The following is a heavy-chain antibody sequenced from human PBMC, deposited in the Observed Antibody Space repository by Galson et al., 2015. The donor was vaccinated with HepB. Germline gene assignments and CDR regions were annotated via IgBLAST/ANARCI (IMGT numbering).Heavy chain of an antibody. D-gene: IGHD4-17*01. J-gene: IGHJ4*02. CDR3: ARVADADYGDHSHFDY. Sequence: SLRLSCAVSGFTFSDYYMSWICQAPGKGPERISYISSSSLYTNYADSVKGRFTISRDNAKNSLYLQISSARAEDTALYYCARVADADYGDHSHFDYWGQGTLVTVSS. CDR1: GFTFSDYY. CDR2: ISSSSLYT. V-gene: IGHV3-11*06.